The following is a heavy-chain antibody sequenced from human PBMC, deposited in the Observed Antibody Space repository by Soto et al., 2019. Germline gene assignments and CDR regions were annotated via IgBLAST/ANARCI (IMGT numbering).Heavy chain of an antibody. CDR3: ARGTKPPRFYSSSWYWNWFDP. J-gene: IGHJ5*02. V-gene: IGHV3-30-3*01. CDR2: ISYDGSNK. Sequence: QVQLVESGGGVVQPGRSLRLSCAASGFTFSSYAMHWVRQAPGKGLEWVAVISYDGSNKYYADSVKGRFTISRDNSKNTLYLQMNSLRAEDTAVYYCARGTKPPRFYSSSWYWNWFDPWGQGTLVTVSS. CDR1: GFTFSSYA. D-gene: IGHD6-13*01.